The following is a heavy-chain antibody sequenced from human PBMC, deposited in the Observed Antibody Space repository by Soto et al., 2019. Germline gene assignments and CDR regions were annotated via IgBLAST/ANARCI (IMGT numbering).Heavy chain of an antibody. V-gene: IGHV4-61*08. J-gene: IGHJ4*02. Sequence: SETLSLTCTVSGGSISSGGYYWSWIRQHPGKGLEWIGYIYYSGSTYYNPSLKSRVTISVDTSKNQFSLKLSSVTAADTAVYYCARLEYSSGWYRFGYWGQGTLVTVSS. CDR3: ARLEYSSGWYRFGY. D-gene: IGHD6-19*01. CDR2: IYYSGST. CDR1: GGSISSGGYY.